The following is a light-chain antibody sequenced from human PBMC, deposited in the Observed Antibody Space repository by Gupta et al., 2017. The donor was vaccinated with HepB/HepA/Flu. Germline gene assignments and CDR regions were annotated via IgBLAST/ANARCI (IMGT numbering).Light chain of an antibody. CDR1: QSISSY. V-gene: IGKV1-39*01. CDR2: AAS. J-gene: IGKJ1*01. Sequence: DIQMTQSPSSLSASVGDRVTITCRASQSISSYLNWYQQKPGKAPKLLIYAASSLQSGVPSRFSGSGSGTDFTLTISRRQPEDFATYYWQQSYSTPQFGQGTKVEIK. CDR3: QQSYSTPQ.